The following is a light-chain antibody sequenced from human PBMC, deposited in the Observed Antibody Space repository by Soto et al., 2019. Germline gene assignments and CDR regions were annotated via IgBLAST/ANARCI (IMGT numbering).Light chain of an antibody. CDR3: QQYNNWPRT. V-gene: IGKV4-1*01. CDR1: HSILYSSNSKNY. Sequence: DIVISQAPYFFAVSLCESATINCQSSHSILYSSNSKNYLAWYQQKPGQPPKLLIYWASTRESGVPDRFSGSGSGTDFTLTISSLQAEDFALYYCQQYNNWPRTFGQGTKVDI. CDR2: WAS. J-gene: IGKJ1*01.